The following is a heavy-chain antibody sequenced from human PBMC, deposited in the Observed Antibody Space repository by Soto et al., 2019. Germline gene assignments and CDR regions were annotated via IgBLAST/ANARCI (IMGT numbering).Heavy chain of an antibody. D-gene: IGHD2-21*02. J-gene: IGHJ3*02. CDR3: ARVCGGDCHNAFDI. Sequence: SETLSLTCTVSGGSISSGGYYWSWIRQHPGKGLEWIGYIDYSGSTYYNPSLKSRVTISVDTSKNQFSLKLSSVTAADTAVYYCARVCGGDCHNAFDIWGQGTMVTVS. CDR2: IDYSGST. CDR1: GGSISSGGYY. V-gene: IGHV4-31*03.